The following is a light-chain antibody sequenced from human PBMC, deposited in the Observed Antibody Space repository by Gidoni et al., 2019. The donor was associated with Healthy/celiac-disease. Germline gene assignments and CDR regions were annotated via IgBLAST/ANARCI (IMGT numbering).Light chain of an antibody. V-gene: IGLV3-21*04. Sequence: SYVLTQPPPASVAPGKTARITCGGNNIGSKSLHWYQQKPGQAPVLVIYYDSDRPSGIPERFSGSNSGNAATLTIRRVEAGDEADYYGQVWDSSSDHTVFGGGTKLTVL. CDR3: QVWDSSSDHTV. J-gene: IGLJ2*01. CDR1: NIGSKS. CDR2: YDS.